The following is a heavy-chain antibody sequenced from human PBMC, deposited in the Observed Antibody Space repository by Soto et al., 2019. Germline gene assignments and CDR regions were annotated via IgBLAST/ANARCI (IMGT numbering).Heavy chain of an antibody. CDR2: MYNTGST. Sequence: PSETLSLTCTVSGGSINSGDYYWSWIRQPPGKGLEWIGYMYNTGSTVYNPSFKSRVTISVDTSKNQFSLKLNSVTAADTAVYYCARDLWGYCGTDCYPLDVWGQGTTVTVSS. CDR3: ARDLWGYCGTDCYPLDV. D-gene: IGHD2-21*02. CDR1: GGSINSGDYY. V-gene: IGHV4-61*08. J-gene: IGHJ6*02.